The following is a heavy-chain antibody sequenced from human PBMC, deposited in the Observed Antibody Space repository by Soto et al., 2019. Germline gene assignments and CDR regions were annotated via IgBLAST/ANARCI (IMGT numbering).Heavy chain of an antibody. CDR1: GGTFGGYA. CDR3: ANEYDSSGYYPDY. CDR2: ISGSGGST. J-gene: IGHJ4*02. D-gene: IGHD3-22*01. V-gene: IGHV3-23*01. Sequence: GGSLRVWWGAAGGTFGGYAGSWVRQAPGKGLEWVSVISGSGGSTYFADSVKGRFTISRDNSKNTLYLQMSSLRAEDTALYYCANEYDSSGYYPDYWGQGTLVTVSS.